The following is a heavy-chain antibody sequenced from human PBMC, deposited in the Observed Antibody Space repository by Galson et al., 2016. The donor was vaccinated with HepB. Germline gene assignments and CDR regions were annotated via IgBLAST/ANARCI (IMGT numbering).Heavy chain of an antibody. J-gene: IGHJ4*02. CDR2: VQHSGNT. D-gene: IGHD5-12*01. V-gene: IGHV4-4*02. CDR3: ARQYRGGPSDY. Sequence: LSLTCTVSGGSITSGDWWTWVRQPPGKGLEWIGEVQHSGNTNYNPSLKSRVSVSVDKSENHFSLRLTSVTAADTALYYCARQYRGGPSDYWGQGTLVIVSS. CDR1: GGSITSGDW.